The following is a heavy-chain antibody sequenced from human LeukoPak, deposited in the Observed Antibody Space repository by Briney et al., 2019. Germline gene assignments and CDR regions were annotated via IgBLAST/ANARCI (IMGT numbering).Heavy chain of an antibody. V-gene: IGHV1-46*01. CDR3: XXXXXXXSSTSCYSEGLDY. D-gene: IGHD2-2*01. CDR1: GGTFSSYA. CDR2: INPSGGST. J-gene: IGHJ4*02. Sequence: ASVKVSCKASGGTFSSYAINWVRQAPGQGLEWMGIINPSGGSTSYAQKFQGRVTMTRDMSTSTVYMELSSLRSEDTAVYYCXXXXXXXSSTSCYSEGLDYWGQGTLVTVSS.